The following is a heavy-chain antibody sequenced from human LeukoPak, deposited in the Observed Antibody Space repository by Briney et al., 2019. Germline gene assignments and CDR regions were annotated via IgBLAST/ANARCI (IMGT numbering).Heavy chain of an antibody. CDR2: FYFRGST. CDR1: GGSISSSRYY. D-gene: IGHD3-16*01. J-gene: IGHJ4*02. Sequence: SETLSLTCTVSGGSISSSRYYWGWIRQPPGKGLEWIGSFYFRGSTYYNPSLKSRVTISVDTSKNQFSLKVSSVTAADTAVYYCATPASGLREAPLDYWGQGTLATVSS. CDR3: ATPASGLREAPLDY. V-gene: IGHV4-39*01.